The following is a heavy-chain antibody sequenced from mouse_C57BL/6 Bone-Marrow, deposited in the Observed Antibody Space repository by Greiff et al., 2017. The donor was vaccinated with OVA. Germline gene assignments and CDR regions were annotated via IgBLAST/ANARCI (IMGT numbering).Heavy chain of an antibody. CDR1: GYTFTSYW. CDR2: IYPSDSET. J-gene: IGHJ2*01. CDR3: AREFDY. V-gene: IGHV1-61*01. Sequence: QVHVKQPGAELVRPGSSVKLSCKASGYTFTSYWMDWVKQRPGQGLEWIGNIYPSDSETHYNQKFKDKATLTVDKSSSTAYMQLSSLTSEDSAVYYCAREFDYWGQGTTLTVSS.